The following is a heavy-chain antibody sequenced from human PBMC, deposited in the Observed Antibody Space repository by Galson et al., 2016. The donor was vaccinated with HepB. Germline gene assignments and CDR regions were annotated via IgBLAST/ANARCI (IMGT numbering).Heavy chain of an antibody. Sequence: SLRLSCAASGFTFSSYGMHWVRQAPGKGLEWVAVISYDGSNKYYADSVKGRFTISRDNSKNTLYLQMNNLRDEDTAVYYCARDPHALDFWGQGTLVIVSS. V-gene: IGHV3-30*03. CDR1: GFTFSSYG. CDR3: ARDPHALDF. J-gene: IGHJ4*02. CDR2: ISYDGSNK.